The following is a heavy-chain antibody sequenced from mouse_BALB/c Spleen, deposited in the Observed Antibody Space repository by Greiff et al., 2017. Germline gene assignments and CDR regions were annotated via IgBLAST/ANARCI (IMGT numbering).Heavy chain of an antibody. CDR2: ISYSGST. CDR3: ARDGYPYYYAMDY. CDR1: GYSITSDYA. D-gene: IGHD2-3*01. V-gene: IGHV3-2*02. J-gene: IGHJ4*01. Sequence: EVQLVESGPGLVKPSQSLSLTCTVTGYSITSDYAWNWIRQFPGNELEWMGYISYSGSTSYNPSLKSRISITRDTSKNQFFLQLNSVTTEDTATYYCARDGYPYYYAMDYWGQGTSVTVSS.